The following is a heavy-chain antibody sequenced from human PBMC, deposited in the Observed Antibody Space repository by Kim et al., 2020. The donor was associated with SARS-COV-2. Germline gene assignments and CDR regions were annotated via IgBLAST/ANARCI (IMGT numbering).Heavy chain of an antibody. CDR1: GFTFNNYA. V-gene: IGHV3-23*01. J-gene: IGHJ2*01. CDR3: AKGMVEKKYVFDL. CDR2: ISGSGHST. Sequence: GGSLRLSCAASGFTFNNYAMTWVRQAPEKGLEWVSTISGSGHSTYHADSVRGRFTISRDNADNTLYLQMDSLRAEDTAVFYCAKGMVEKKYVFDLWGRDT. D-gene: IGHD2-8*01.